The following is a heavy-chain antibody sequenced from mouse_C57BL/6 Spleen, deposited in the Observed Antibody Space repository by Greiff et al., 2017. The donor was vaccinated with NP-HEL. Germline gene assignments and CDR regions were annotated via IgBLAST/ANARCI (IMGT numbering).Heavy chain of an antibody. V-gene: IGHV1-18*01. J-gene: IGHJ1*03. Sequence: EVQLQQSGPELVKPGASVKIPCKASGYTFTDYNMDWVKQSHGKSLEWIGDINPNNGGTIYNQKFKGKATLTVDKSSSTAYMELRSLTSEDTAVYYCARWLYYGNPSYWYFDVWGTGTTVTVSS. CDR3: ARWLYYGNPSYWYFDV. D-gene: IGHD2-1*01. CDR2: INPNNGGT. CDR1: GYTFTDYN.